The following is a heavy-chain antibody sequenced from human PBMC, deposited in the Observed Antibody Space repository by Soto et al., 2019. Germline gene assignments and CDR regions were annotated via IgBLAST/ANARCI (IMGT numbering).Heavy chain of an antibody. CDR1: GGSISSGDYY. D-gene: IGHD3-10*01. J-gene: IGHJ6*02. CDR2: IYYSGST. Sequence: QVQLQESSPGLVKPSQTLSLTCTVSGGSISSGDYYWSWIRQPPGKGLEWIGYIYYSGSTYYNPSLKSRVTISVDTSKNQFSLKLSSVTAADTAVYYCARDHMVRGVIIDYYYGMDVWGQGTTVTVSS. CDR3: ARDHMVRGVIIDYYYGMDV. V-gene: IGHV4-30-4*01.